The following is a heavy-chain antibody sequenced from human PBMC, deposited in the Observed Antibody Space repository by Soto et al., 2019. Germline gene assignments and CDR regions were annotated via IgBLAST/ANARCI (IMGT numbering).Heavy chain of an antibody. Sequence: QMQLRQSGSGLVEPTQTLSLTCAVSGDSFTSGSFSWSWIRQPPGQCLEWVGTVFHGGAIRYNPSLKSRVDMSADRSNTQVYLTLSSVTAADTAVYYCARVFVGGWGPAPPGYYYGMDVWGQGTTVTVSP. CDR2: VFHGGAI. J-gene: IGHJ6*01. V-gene: IGHV4-30-2*01. D-gene: IGHD2-21*02. CDR3: ARVFVGGWGPAPPGYYYGMDV. CDR1: GDSFTSGSFS.